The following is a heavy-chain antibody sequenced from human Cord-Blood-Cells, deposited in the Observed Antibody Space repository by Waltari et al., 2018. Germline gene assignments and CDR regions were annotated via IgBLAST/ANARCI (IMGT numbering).Heavy chain of an antibody. D-gene: IGHD3-3*01. J-gene: IGHJ6*02. V-gene: IGHV1-8*01. CDR2: MNPNSGNT. Sequence: QVQLVQSGAEVKKPGASVKVSCKASGYTFTSYDINWVRQATGQGLEWMGWMNPNSGNTGYAQKFQGRVTMTRNTSISTAYMELSSLRSEDTAVYYCARAPPYYDFWSGLYYYGMDVWSQGTTVTVSS. CDR3: ARAPPYYDFWSGLYYYGMDV. CDR1: GYTFTSYD.